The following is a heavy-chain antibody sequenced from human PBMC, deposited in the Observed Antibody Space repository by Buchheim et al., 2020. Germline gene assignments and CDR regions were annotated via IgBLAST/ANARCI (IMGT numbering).Heavy chain of an antibody. CDR3: ARPADGFTFDY. CDR2: IWYDGSNK. Sequence: QVQLVESGGGVVQPGRSLRLSCAASGFTFSSYGMHWVRQAPGKGLAWVAVIWYDGSNKYYADSVKGRFTISRDNSKNTLYLQMNSLRAEDTAVYYCARPADGFTFDYWGQGTL. J-gene: IGHJ4*02. V-gene: IGHV3-33*01. CDR1: GFTFSSYG. D-gene: IGHD6-25*01.